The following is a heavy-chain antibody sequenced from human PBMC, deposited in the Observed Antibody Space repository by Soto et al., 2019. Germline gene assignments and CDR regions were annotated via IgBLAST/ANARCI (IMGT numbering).Heavy chain of an antibody. V-gene: IGHV4-4*02. CDR2: IYRSGST. CDR3: ARMVGATLVDF. D-gene: IGHD1-26*01. J-gene: IGHJ4*02. Sequence: QVQLQESGPGLVRPSGTLSLTCAVSGASISSTTSGNWWSWVRQPPGKGLEWIGEIYRSGSTNYNPSLKSRVTKSVDKSKNQFSLKLSSVTAADTAVYYCARMVGATLVDFWGQGTLVTVSS. CDR1: GASISSTTSGNW.